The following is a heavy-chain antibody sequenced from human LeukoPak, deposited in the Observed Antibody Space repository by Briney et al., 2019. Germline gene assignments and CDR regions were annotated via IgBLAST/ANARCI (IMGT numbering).Heavy chain of an antibody. CDR2: IYSGGST. D-gene: IGHD1-1*01. J-gene: IGHJ4*02. CDR3: VSPSRPGTTLYFDW. CDR1: GFTVSSNY. V-gene: IGHV3-53*01. Sequence: GGSLRLSCAASGFTVSSNYMSWVRQAPGKGLEWVSVIYSGGSTYYADSVKGRFTISRDNFKNTLYLQMNSLRVEDTAVYYCVSPSRPGTTLYFDWWGQGTLVTVSA.